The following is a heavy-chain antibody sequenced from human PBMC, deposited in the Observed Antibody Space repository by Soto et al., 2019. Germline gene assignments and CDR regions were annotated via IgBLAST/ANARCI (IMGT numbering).Heavy chain of an antibody. V-gene: IGHV1-69*01. D-gene: IGHD6-19*01. J-gene: IGHJ6*01. Sequence: QVQLVQSGAEVKKPGSSVNLSCKASEGPFSSYAISWVRQAPGQGLEWMGGFIPSFGSPNYAQKFQGRVTITADESVRTDSMELSRLSSDHTPVYYCATAGVLVKLYSYYGMAVWGPGSAGIVSS. CDR3: ATAGVLVKLYSYYGMAV. CDR1: EGPFSSYA. CDR2: FIPSFGSP.